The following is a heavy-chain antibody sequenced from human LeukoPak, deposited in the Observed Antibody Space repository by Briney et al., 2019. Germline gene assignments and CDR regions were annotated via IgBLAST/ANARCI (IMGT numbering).Heavy chain of an antibody. V-gene: IGHV4-59*01. Sequence: KTSETLSLTCTVSGGSISSYYWSWIRQPPGKGLEWIGYIYYSGSTNYNPSLKSRVTISVDTSKNQFSLKLSSVTAADTAVYYCARDGSGSYPYYYGMDVWGQGTTVTVSS. CDR2: IYYSGST. D-gene: IGHD1-26*01. J-gene: IGHJ6*02. CDR1: GGSISSYY. CDR3: ARDGSGSYPYYYGMDV.